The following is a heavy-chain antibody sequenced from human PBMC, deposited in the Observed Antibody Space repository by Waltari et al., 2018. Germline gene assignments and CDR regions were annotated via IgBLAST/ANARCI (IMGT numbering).Heavy chain of an antibody. Sequence: LVESGGGVVQPGGSLRLSCAASGFSVSLYGVHWVRQAPGKGLEWVAYISFDSMNKDYADSVEGRFTISRDNSDSMLHLHMSGLRKEDTAVYYCARDLYTYGPLEYYGGQGAPVTV. CDR2: ISFDSMNK. J-gene: IGHJ4*02. CDR3: ARDLYTYGPLEYY. CDR1: GFSVSLYG. D-gene: IGHD2-2*02. V-gene: IGHV3-30*15.